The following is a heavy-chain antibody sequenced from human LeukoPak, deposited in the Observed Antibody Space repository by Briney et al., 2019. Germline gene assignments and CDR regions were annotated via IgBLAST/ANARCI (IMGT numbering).Heavy chain of an antibody. J-gene: IGHJ2*01. V-gene: IGHV3-23*01. CDR1: GFTFSSYA. Sequence: PGGSLRLSCAVSGFTFSSYAMTWVRQAPGKGLECVSGISGGGGGTYYADSVKGRFTISRDNSKNTLFLQMNSLRAEDTAVYYCAKGWLNWYFDLWGRGTLVTVSS. CDR2: ISGGGGGT. CDR3: AKGWLNWYFDL. D-gene: IGHD5-24*01.